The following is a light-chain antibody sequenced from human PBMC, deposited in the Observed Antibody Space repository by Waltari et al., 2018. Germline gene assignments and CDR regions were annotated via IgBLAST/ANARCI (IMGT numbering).Light chain of an antibody. V-gene: IGKV3-11*01. CDR2: DTS. Sequence: EIVLTQSPVTLSLAAGERATLSCRASESVSNYLAWYHQKPGQSPTLLIYDTSKRATGIPGRFSGSGYGTDLTLTINNLEAEDFALYYCQQGVILPLTFGGGTKLEIK. CDR3: QQGVILPLT. CDR1: ESVSNY. J-gene: IGKJ4*01.